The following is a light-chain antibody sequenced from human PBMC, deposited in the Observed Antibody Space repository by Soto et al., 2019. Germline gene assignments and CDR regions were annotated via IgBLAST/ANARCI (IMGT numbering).Light chain of an antibody. V-gene: IGLV1-47*01. Sequence: QPVLTQPPSASGTPGQRVTISCSGSSSNIGSNSVYWYQQLPGTAPKLLIYRNNQRPSGVPDRFSGSKSGTSASLAISGLRSEDEADYYCAAWDDSLSGGVFGGGTKVTVL. J-gene: IGLJ2*01. CDR2: RNN. CDR1: SSNIGSNS. CDR3: AAWDDSLSGGV.